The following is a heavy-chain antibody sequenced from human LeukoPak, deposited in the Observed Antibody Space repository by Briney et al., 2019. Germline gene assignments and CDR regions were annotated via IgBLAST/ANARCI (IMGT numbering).Heavy chain of an antibody. CDR2: INPNSGGT. CDR1: GYTFTGYY. Sequence: GASVKVSCKASGYTFTGYYMHWVRQAPGQGLEWMGWINPNSGGTNYAQKFQGRVTMTRDTSISTAYMELSRLRSDDTAVYYCARDSRLELPVSQWLATRRWWFDPWGQGTLVTVSS. CDR3: ARDSRLELPVSQWLATRRWWFDP. V-gene: IGHV1-2*02. J-gene: IGHJ5*02. D-gene: IGHD6-19*01.